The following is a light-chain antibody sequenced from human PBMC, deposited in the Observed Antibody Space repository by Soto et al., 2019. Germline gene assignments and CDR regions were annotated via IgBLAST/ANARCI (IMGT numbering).Light chain of an antibody. CDR3: QQRSDWPIT. Sequence: EVVLTQSPATLSLSPGERATLSCRASQSVSRYLAWYQHKPGQAPRLLIFDASNRATGIPARFSASGSGTDFTLTISSLESEDSAVYYWQQRSDWPITFGQGTRLDIK. J-gene: IGKJ5*01. V-gene: IGKV3-11*01. CDR2: DAS. CDR1: QSVSRY.